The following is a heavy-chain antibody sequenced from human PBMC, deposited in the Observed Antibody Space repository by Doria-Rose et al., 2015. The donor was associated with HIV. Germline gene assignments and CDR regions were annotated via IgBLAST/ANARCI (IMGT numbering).Heavy chain of an antibody. CDR1: GVSLSSPGMG. D-gene: IGHD6-13*01. J-gene: IGHJ4*02. CDR3: ARIKSSRWYHKYYFDF. Sequence: QITLKESGPVLVKPTETLTLTCTVSGVSLSSPGMGVSWTRQPPGKALEWLATIFSDDDRSYKTSLKSRLTISRGTSRSQVALTMTDMDHVDTATYYCARIKSSRWYHKYYFDFGGQGTLVIVSA. V-gene: IGHV2-26*01. CDR2: IFSDDDR.